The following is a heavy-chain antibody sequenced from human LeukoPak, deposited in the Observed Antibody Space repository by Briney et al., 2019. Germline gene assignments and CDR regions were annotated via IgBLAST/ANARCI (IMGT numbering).Heavy chain of an antibody. CDR1: GFTFSSYS. D-gene: IGHD3-10*01. V-gene: IGHV3-48*01. CDR2: ISSSSSTM. CDR3: AREEGYYGSGSHEFTNYFDY. J-gene: IGHJ4*02. Sequence: GGSLRLPCGASGFTFSSYSMNWVRQAPRKGLEWVSYISSSSSTMYYADSVKGRFTISRDNGKNSLYLQMNSLRAEDTAVYYCAREEGYYGSGSHEFTNYFDYWGQGTLVTVSS.